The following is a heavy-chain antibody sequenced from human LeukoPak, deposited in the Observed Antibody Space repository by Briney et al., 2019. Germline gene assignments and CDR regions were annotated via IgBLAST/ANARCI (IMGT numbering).Heavy chain of an antibody. V-gene: IGHV4-34*01. CDR3: ARDYQGGYGDKTVDY. CDR1: GGSFSGYY. J-gene: IGHJ4*02. D-gene: IGHD5-18*01. CDR2: INHSGST. Sequence: SETLSLTCAVYGGSFSGYYWSWIRQPPGKGLEWIGEINHSGSTNYNPSLKSRVTISVDTSKNQFSLKLSSVTAADTAVYYCARDYQGGYGDKTVDYWGQGTLVTVSS.